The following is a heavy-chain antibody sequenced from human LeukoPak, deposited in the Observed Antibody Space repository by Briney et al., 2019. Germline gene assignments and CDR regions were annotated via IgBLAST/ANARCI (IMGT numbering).Heavy chain of an antibody. Sequence: GGSLRLSCAASGFIFSSYWMSWVRQAPGKGLEWVANIKQDESEKYYVDSVKGRFTISRDNAKSSLYLQMNSLRAEDTAVYYCARDDRPSANSRDWLNPWGQGTLVTVSS. CDR1: GFIFSSYW. D-gene: IGHD2-15*01. CDR2: IKQDESEK. CDR3: ARDDRPSANSRDWLNP. J-gene: IGHJ5*02. V-gene: IGHV3-7*01.